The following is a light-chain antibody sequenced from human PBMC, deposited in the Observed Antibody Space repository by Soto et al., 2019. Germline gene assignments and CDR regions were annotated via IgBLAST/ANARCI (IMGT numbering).Light chain of an antibody. CDR2: KAS. CDR1: QSIGSW. V-gene: IGKV1-5*03. J-gene: IGKJ1*01. Sequence: DIKMTQSPSTLSASVGDRVAITCRASQSIGSWVAWYQQKPGKAPKVLISKASTLESGVPARFSGSGSGTEFTLTISSLQPDDVATYYCQLYNSYLWRFGQGTKVDI. CDR3: QLYNSYLWR.